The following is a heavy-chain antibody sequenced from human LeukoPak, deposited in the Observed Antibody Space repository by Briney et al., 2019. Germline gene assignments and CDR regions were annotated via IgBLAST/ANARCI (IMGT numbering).Heavy chain of an antibody. CDR3: AREHIVVETSIWKDYYGMDV. J-gene: IGHJ6*02. CDR2: FIAMFGAG. CDR1: GGTYSHYA. V-gene: IGHV1-69*13. D-gene: IGHD2-21*02. Sequence: GASVKVSCKTSGGTYSHYAINSVRQAPGQGLEWMGGFIAMFGAGNYAQKLQGRVTIPADESTSTVYMEVGTLRYEDTAVYYCAREHIVVETSIWKDYYGMDVWGQGTTVTVSS.